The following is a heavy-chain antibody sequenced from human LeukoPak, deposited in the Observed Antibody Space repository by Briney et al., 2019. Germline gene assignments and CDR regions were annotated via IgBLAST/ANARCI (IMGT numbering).Heavy chain of an antibody. J-gene: IGHJ5*02. CDR2: ISSSSGTI. Sequence: GGSLRLSCVASGFTFSSYSMNWVRQAPGKGLERVSYISSSSGTIYYADSVKGRFTISRDNAKNSLYLQMNSLRAEDTAVYYCSGYNWFDPWGQGTLVTVSS. CDR1: GFTFSSYS. CDR3: SGYNWFDP. V-gene: IGHV3-48*01.